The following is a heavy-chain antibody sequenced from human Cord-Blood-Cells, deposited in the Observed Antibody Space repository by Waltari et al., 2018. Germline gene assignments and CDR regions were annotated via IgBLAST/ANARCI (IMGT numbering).Heavy chain of an antibody. V-gene: IGHV1-18*01. CDR1: GYTFTRYG. J-gene: IGHJ3*02. CDR3: ARDDNEFWSGYYACDI. Sequence: QVQLVQSGAEVKKPGAPVKVSCKASGYTFTRYGISWVRQAPGQGLEWMGRISAYNGNTNYAQKLQGRVTMPTDTSTSTAYMGLRSPRSDDTAVYYCARDDNEFWSGYYACDIWGQGTMVTVSS. CDR2: ISAYNGNT. D-gene: IGHD3-3*01.